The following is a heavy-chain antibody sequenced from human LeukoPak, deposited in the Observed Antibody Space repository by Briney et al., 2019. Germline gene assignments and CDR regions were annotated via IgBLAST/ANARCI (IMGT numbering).Heavy chain of an antibody. V-gene: IGHV3-30*04. CDR3: ARGPGNYYYYGMDV. CDR2: ISYDGSNK. Sequence: GRSLRLSCAASGFTFDDYAMHWVRQAPGKGLEWVAVISYDGSNKYYADSVKGRFTISRDNSKNTLYLQMNSLRAEDTAVYYCARGPGNYYYYGMDVWGQGTTVTVSS. J-gene: IGHJ6*02. D-gene: IGHD2-2*01. CDR1: GFTFDDYA.